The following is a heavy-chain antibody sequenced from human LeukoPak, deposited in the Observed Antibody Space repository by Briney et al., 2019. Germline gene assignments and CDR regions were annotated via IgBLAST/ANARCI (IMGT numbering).Heavy chain of an antibody. Sequence: ASVTVSFTASGYIFTNYYMHWVRQAPGQGLEWMGWMNPNTGATDFAQMFQGRVTLTRDTSLTTAYMDLISLSSDDTAVYYCAKTSVVLVGYFDYWGQGTLVTVSS. D-gene: IGHD5-12*01. CDR3: AKTSVVLVGYFDY. CDR2: MNPNTGAT. V-gene: IGHV1-2*02. J-gene: IGHJ4*02. CDR1: GYIFTNYY.